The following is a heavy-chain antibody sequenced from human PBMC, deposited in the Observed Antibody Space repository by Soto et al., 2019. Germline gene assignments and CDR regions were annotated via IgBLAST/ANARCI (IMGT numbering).Heavy chain of an antibody. D-gene: IGHD2-21*02. Sequence: SETLSLTCTVSGVSISSGDYYWSWIRQPPGKGLEWIGYVHYSGTIYSNPSLRSRVTMSVDTSKNQVSLELSSVTVADTAVYYCVRGADRYKCGFWGQGTLVTVSS. J-gene: IGHJ4*02. V-gene: IGHV4-30-4*01. CDR3: VRGADRYKCGF. CDR1: GVSISSGDYY. CDR2: VHYSGTI.